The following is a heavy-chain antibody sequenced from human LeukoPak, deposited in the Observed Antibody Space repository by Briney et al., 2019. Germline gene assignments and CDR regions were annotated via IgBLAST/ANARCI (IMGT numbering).Heavy chain of an antibody. J-gene: IGHJ6*04. D-gene: IGHD2-2*01. V-gene: IGHV3-30*04. CDR3: ARDECSSTSCYLRYGMDV. Sequence: GGSLRLSCAASGFTFSSYAMHWVRQAPGKGLEWVAVISYDGSNKYYADSVKGRFTISRDNSKNTLYLQMNGLRAEDTAVYYCARDECSSTSCYLRYGMDVWGKGTTVTVSS. CDR2: ISYDGSNK. CDR1: GFTFSSYA.